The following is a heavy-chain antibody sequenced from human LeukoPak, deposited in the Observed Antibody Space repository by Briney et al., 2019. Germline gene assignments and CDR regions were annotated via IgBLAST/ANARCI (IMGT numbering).Heavy chain of an antibody. V-gene: IGHV4-39*01. J-gene: IGHJ4*02. CDR3: ARHGTVTSFDS. D-gene: IGHD4-17*01. Sequence: SETLSLTCTVSGGSIIGSTYYWGWIRQPPGQGLEWIASIYYSGSTFYNPSLESRVTMSVDTSKNQFSLKLSSVTAPDTAIYYCARHGTVTSFDSWGQGTLVTVSS. CDR2: IYYSGST. CDR1: GGSIIGSTYY.